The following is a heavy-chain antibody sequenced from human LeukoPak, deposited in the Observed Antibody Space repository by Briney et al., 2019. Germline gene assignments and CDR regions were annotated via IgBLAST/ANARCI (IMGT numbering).Heavy chain of an antibody. D-gene: IGHD6-19*01. V-gene: IGHV3-23*01. CDR1: EFTFNRNA. CDR3: VRRGDASSGWGDHDF. Sequence: PGGSLRLSCAASEFTFNRNAISWVRQAPGKGLEWVSTIGGSGDKTFYADSVKGRFTISRDNSKNMVHLQMNSLTGEDTAPYYCVRRGDASSGWGDHDFWGQGALVTVSS. J-gene: IGHJ4*02. CDR2: IGGSGDKT.